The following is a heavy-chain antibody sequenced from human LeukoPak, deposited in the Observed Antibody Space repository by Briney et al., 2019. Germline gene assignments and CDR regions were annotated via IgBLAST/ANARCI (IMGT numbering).Heavy chain of an antibody. CDR3: ARGLCDYGSGSCHRAEADFDY. CDR2: INPNSGGT. D-gene: IGHD3-10*01. CDR1: GYTFTGYY. J-gene: IGHJ4*02. Sequence: GASVKVSCKASGYTFTGYYMHWVRQAPGQGLEWMGWINPNSGGTNYAQKFQGRVTMTRDTSISTAYMELSRLRSDDTAVHYCARGLCDYGSGSCHRAEADFDYWGQGTLVTVSS. V-gene: IGHV1-2*02.